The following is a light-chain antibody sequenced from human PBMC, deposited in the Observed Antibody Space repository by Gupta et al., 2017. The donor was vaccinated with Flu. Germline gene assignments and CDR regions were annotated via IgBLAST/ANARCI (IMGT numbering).Light chain of an antibody. CDR1: QSVSSRY. J-gene: IGKJ1*01. V-gene: IGKV3-20*01. CDR2: GAS. CDR3: QKYGSSWT. Sequence: EIGLTQSSGTLSLSPGERATLSCRASQSVSSRYLAWYQQKPGQAPRLLIYGASSRATGIPDRFSGSGSGSDFTVTISRLEPEDFAVYYCQKYGSSWTFGQGTKVEIK.